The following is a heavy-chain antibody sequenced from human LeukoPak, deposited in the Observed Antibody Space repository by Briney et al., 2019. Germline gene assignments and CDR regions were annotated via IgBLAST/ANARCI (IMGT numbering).Heavy chain of an antibody. V-gene: IGHV4-34*01. CDR1: GGSFSGYY. Sequence: SETLSLTCAVYGGSFSGYYWSWIRQPPGKGLEWIGEINHSGSTNYNPSLKSRVTISVDTSKNQFSLKLSSVTAADTAVYYCASRDCGDYYFDYWGQGTPVTVSS. CDR2: INHSGST. J-gene: IGHJ4*02. D-gene: IGHD4-17*01. CDR3: ASRDCGDYYFDY.